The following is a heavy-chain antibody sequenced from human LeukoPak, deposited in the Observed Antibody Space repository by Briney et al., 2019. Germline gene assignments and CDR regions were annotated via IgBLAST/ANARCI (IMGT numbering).Heavy chain of an antibody. CDR2: ISSSSGSI. J-gene: IGHJ1*01. CDR3: ASPEVKCGSTTCAEYFQH. CDR1: GFTFNSYS. D-gene: IGHD2-2*01. V-gene: IGHV3-48*01. Sequence: PGGSLRLSCVASGFTFNSYSLIWVRQAPGKGLEWVSYISSSSGSIYYADSVNGRFTISRDNANNSLYLQMNSLRAEDTAVYYCASPEVKCGSTTCAEYFQHWGQGTLLTVSS.